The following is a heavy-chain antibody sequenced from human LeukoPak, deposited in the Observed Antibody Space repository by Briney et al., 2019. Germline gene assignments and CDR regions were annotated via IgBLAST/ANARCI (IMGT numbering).Heavy chain of an antibody. V-gene: IGHV4-34*01. Sequence: SETLSLTCAVYGGSFSGYYWSWIRQPPGKGLEWIGEINHSGSTNYNPSLKSRVTISVDTSKNQFSLKLSSVTAADTAIYYCARAMIYAIVDYWGQGTLVTVSS. CDR1: GGSFSGYY. CDR2: INHSGST. CDR3: ARAMIYAIVDY. J-gene: IGHJ4*02. D-gene: IGHD3/OR15-3a*01.